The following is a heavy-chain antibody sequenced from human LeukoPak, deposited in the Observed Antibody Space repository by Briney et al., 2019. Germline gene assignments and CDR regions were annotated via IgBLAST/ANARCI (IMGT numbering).Heavy chain of an antibody. CDR2: ISGSGGST. V-gene: IGHV3-23*01. J-gene: IGHJ4*02. D-gene: IGHD3-3*01. CDR3: ARGGVPHYDFWSGYYEGDY. Sequence: GGSLRLSCAASGFTFSSYAMSWVRQAPGKGLEWVSAISGSGGSTYYADSVKGRFTISRDNSKNTLYLQMNSLRAEDTAVYYCARGGVPHYDFWSGYYEGDYWGQGTLVTVSS. CDR1: GFTFSSYA.